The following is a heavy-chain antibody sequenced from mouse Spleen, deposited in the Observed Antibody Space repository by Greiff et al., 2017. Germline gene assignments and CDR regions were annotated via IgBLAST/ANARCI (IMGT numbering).Heavy chain of an antibody. D-gene: IGHD1-1*02. V-gene: IGHV1-50*01. CDR1: GYTFTSYW. CDR3: ARGGGGVLGY. J-gene: IGHJ2*01. CDR2: IDPSDSYT. Sequence: VKLQQPGAELVKPGASVKLSCKASGYTFTSYWMQWVKQRPGQGLEWIGEIDPSDSYTNYNQKFKGKATLTVDTSSSPAYMQLSSLTSEDSAVYYCARGGGGVLGYWGQGTTLTVSS.